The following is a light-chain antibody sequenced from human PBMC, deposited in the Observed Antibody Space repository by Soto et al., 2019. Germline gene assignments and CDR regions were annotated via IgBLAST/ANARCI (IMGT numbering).Light chain of an antibody. V-gene: IGKV1-33*01. CDR2: DAS. J-gene: IGKJ4*01. CDR3: QQYDNLPPLT. CDR1: QDISNY. Sequence: DIQMTQSPSSLSASVGDRVTITCQASQDISNYLNWYQQKPGKAPKLLIYDASNLETGVPSRFSGSGSGTGFTCTISSLQPEDIATYYCQQYDNLPPLTFGGGTKVEIK.